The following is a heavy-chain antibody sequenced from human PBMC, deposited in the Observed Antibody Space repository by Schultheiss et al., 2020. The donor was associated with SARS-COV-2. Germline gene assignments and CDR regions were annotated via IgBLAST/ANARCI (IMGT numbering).Heavy chain of an antibody. Sequence: GESLKISCKGSGYSFTSYWIGWVRQMPGKGLEWMGIIYPGDSDTRYSPSFQGQVTISADKSISTAYLQWSSLKASDTAMYYCARLRRCSSTSCYLYYYYGMDVWGQGTTVTVSS. CDR1: GYSFTSYW. J-gene: IGHJ6*02. V-gene: IGHV5-51*01. D-gene: IGHD2-2*01. CDR3: ARLRRCSSTSCYLYYYYGMDV. CDR2: IYPGDSDT.